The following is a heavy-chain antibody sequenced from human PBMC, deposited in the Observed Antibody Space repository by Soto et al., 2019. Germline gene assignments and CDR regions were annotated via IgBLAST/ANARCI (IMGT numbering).Heavy chain of an antibody. D-gene: IGHD2-2*01. J-gene: IGHJ6*02. CDR3: AGGHDAVVQAGRRENHYYYRMDV. CDR1: GFTFSNYW. CDR2: IQEYGNGK. Sequence: EVQLVESGEAWSSLGGSLTLSCAASGFTFSNYWMNWVRQAPGKGLEWVANIQEYGNGKNYVDSVKGRFTIFRDNAQNSLLLQMNSLKTEDTAVYYCAGGHDAVVQAGRRENHYYYRMDVWGQGTTVTVSS. V-gene: IGHV3-7*03.